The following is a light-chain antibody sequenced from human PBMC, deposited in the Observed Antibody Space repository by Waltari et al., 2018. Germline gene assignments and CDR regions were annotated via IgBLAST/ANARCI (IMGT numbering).Light chain of an antibody. CDR2: DNN. CDR3: ATWDNSLREVV. V-gene: IGLV1-51*01. CDR1: SSNHRNYY. J-gene: IGLJ2*01. Sequence: QSVLTQPPSVSAAPGQKVTISCSGNSSNHRNYYVSWYHQIPGATPKHLIFDNNQRPSGIPDRFSASKSGTSATLGITGLQIGDEADYYCATWDNSLREVVFGGGTKLTVL.